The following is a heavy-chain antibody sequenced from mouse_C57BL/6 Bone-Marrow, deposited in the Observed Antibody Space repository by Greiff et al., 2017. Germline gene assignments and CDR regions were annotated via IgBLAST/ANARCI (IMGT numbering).Heavy chain of an antibody. CDR2: IDPENGDT. J-gene: IGHJ3*01. Sequence: EVQLQQSGAELVRPGASVKLSCTASGFNIKDDYMHWVKQRPEQGLEWIGWIDPENGDTEYASKFQGKATITADTSSNTAYLQLSSQTSEDTAVYYSTPDSNYAYWGQGTLVTVSA. V-gene: IGHV14-4*01. D-gene: IGHD2-5*01. CDR3: TPDSNYAY. CDR1: GFNIKDDY.